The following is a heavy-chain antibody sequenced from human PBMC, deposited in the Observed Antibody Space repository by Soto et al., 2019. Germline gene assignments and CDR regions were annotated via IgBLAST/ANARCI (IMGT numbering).Heavy chain of an antibody. J-gene: IGHJ4*02. V-gene: IGHV3-33*01. Sequence: LRLSCAASGFTFSSYGMHWVRQAPGKGLEWVAVIWYDGSNKYYADSVKGRFTISRDNSKNTLYLQMNSLRAEDTAVYYCAREAAAGLMVHDYWGQGTLVTVSS. CDR2: IWYDGSNK. D-gene: IGHD6-13*01. CDR3: AREAAAGLMVHDY. CDR1: GFTFSSYG.